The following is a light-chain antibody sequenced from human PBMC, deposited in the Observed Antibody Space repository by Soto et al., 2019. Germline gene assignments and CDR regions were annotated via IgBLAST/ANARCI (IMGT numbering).Light chain of an antibody. CDR3: QQSYSTPIS. V-gene: IGKV1-39*01. CDR2: TAS. Sequence: DIHITQFPSSLSASIGDRVTITCRASQIIKTYLNWYQQKPGKAPNLLMYTASNLQSGVPSRFSGSGSGTDFTLTISSLQPEDFATYYCQQSYSTPISFGQGTRLEI. J-gene: IGKJ5*01. CDR1: QIIKTY.